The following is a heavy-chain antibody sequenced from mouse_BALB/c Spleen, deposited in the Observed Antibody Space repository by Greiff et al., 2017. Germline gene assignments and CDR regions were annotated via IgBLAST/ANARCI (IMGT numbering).Heavy chain of an antibody. CDR1: FSLSTSGMGL. Sequence: QVPLQVSGPGLLQPSQTLSLACTFSGFSLSTSGMGLSWLRKPSGQALVWLVSIWNNDTYYNPSLKSRLTISKETSNNQVFLKLTSVYTADAATYYCARRGDRLWYPAWFAYWGQGTLVTVSA. V-gene: IGHV8-2*01. CDR2: WNNDTY. CDR3: RRGDRLWYPAWFAY. J-gene: IGHJ3*01. D-gene: IGHD2-1*01.